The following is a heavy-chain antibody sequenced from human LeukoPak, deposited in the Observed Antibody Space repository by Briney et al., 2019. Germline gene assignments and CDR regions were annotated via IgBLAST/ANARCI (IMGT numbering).Heavy chain of an antibody. Sequence: SVKVSFTASGGTFSSYAISWVRQAPGQGLEWMGGIIPIFGTANYAQKFQGRVTITADESTSTAYMELSSLRSEDTAVYYCASNIVVVTATYFDYWGQGTLVTVSS. CDR2: IIPIFGTA. J-gene: IGHJ4*02. CDR1: GGTFSSYA. CDR3: ASNIVVVTATYFDY. D-gene: IGHD2-21*02. V-gene: IGHV1-69*13.